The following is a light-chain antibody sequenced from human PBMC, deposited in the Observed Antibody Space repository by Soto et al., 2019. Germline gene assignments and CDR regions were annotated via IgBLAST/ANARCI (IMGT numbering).Light chain of an antibody. CDR3: QQYENYWT. CDR2: DAS. V-gene: IGKV1-5*01. Sequence: DIQMTQSPPTLSASVGDRVTITCRASQPISSWLAWYHQKPGKAPKLLIYDASNLESGVPSRFSGSGSGTEFTLTISSLQPEDFGIYYCQQYENYWTFGQGPKVDIK. CDR1: QPISSW. J-gene: IGKJ1*01.